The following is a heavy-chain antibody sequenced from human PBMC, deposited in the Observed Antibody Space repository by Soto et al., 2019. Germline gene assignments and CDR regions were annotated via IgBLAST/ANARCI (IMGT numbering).Heavy chain of an antibody. CDR1: GFTFGAYA. V-gene: IGHV3-23*01. J-gene: IGHJ3*01. D-gene: IGHD3-16*01. CDR3: AAGGRLLGADDDALDL. CDR2: ISDDGHET. Sequence: HLLQSGGGLVQPGESLRVSCVISGFTFGAYAMTWVRQAPGKGLEWVSSISDDGHETYYADSVKGLFTISRDNSRSTLYLEMNSLRVDDTAVYYCAAGGRLLGADDDALDLWGQGTLVAVSP.